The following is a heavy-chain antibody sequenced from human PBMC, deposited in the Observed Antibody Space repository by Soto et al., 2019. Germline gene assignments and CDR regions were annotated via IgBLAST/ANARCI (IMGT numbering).Heavy chain of an antibody. J-gene: IGHJ4*02. D-gene: IGHD3-22*01. CDR1: GGSISSGGYY. V-gene: IGHV4-31*03. Sequence: QVQLQESGPGLVKPSQTLSLTCTVSGGSISSGGYYWSWIRQHPEKGLEWIGYIYNSGSTNYNPSLKSRVTISVDTSKNQFSLKLSSVTAADTAVYYCARGGGYDSIGYYEYYFDYWGQGTLVTVSS. CDR3: ARGGGYDSIGYYEYYFDY. CDR2: IYNSGST.